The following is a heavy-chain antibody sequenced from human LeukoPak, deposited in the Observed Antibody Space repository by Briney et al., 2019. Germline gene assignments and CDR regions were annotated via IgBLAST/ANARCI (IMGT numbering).Heavy chain of an antibody. D-gene: IGHD3-10*01. CDR1: GYTLTELS. V-gene: IGHV1-24*01. Sequence: EASVKVSCKVSGYTLTELSMHWVRQAPGKGLEWMGGFDPEDGETIYAQKFQGRVTMTEDTSTDTAYMELSSLRPEDTAVYYCATDRGDYYGSGRGWFDPWGQGTLVTVSS. J-gene: IGHJ5*02. CDR2: FDPEDGET. CDR3: ATDRGDYYGSGRGWFDP.